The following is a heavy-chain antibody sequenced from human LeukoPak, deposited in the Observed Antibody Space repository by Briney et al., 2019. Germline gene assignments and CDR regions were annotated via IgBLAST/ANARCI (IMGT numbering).Heavy chain of an antibody. CDR1: GGSISSSSYY. V-gene: IGHV4-39*07. Sequence: SETLSLTCTVSGGSISSSSYYWGWSRQPPGKGLEWIGSIYYSGSTYYNPSLKSRVTISVDTSKNQFSLKLSSVTAADTAVYYCTRTPIYDTLTGPDYGGQETLVTVSS. CDR2: IYYSGST. D-gene: IGHD3-9*01. J-gene: IGHJ4*02. CDR3: TRTPIYDTLTGPDY.